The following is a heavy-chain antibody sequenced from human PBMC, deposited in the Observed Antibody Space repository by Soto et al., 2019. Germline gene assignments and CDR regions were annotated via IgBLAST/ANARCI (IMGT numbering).Heavy chain of an antibody. J-gene: IGHJ4*02. V-gene: IGHV1-8*01. CDR1: GYTFTEFD. CDR3: ARVVRFFGGHAGY. Sequence: QVLLVQSGADVKKPGASVKVSCKTSGYTFTEFDINWVREAPGQGLERMGWMNTNTGNTRYVQKFQGRVTMTRDTSISTAYMELRRLRSEDTAVYYCARVVRFFGGHAGYWGQGTLVTVSS. CDR2: MNTNTGNT. D-gene: IGHD3-3*01.